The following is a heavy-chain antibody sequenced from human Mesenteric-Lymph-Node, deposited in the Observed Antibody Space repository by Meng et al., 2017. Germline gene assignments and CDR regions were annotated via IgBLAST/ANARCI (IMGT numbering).Heavy chain of an antibody. Sequence: GESPKTPRKGPGYSFTSYRIGWVRQTPGKGPGGMGIIYPRDSDTRYSPSFQGQVTISADKSISTAYLQWSSLKASDTAMYYCARTRGYSYGHRGYYYYGMDVWGQGTTVTVSS. CDR3: ARTRGYSYGHRGYYYYGMDV. J-gene: IGHJ6*02. V-gene: IGHV5-51*01. CDR2: IYPRDSDT. CDR1: GYSFTSYR. D-gene: IGHD5-18*01.